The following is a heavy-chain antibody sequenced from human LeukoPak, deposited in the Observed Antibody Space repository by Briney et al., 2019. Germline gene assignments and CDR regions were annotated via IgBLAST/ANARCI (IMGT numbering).Heavy chain of an antibody. CDR2: INHSGST. J-gene: IGHJ4*02. Sequence: SETLSLTCAVYGGSFSGYYWSWIRQPPGKGLEWIGEINHSGSTNYNPSLKSRVTISVDTSENQFSLKLSSVTAADTAVYYCARRSYSTSVDYWGQGTLVTVSS. CDR3: ARRSYSTSVDY. CDR1: GGSFSGYY. V-gene: IGHV4-34*01. D-gene: IGHD6-13*01.